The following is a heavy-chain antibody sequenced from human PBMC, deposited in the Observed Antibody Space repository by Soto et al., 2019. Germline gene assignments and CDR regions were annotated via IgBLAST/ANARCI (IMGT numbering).Heavy chain of an antibody. Sequence: PSETLSLTCTVSGGSVSSGSYYWSWIRQPPGKGLEWIGYIYYSGSTNYNPSLKSRVTISVDTSKNQFSLKLSSVTAADTAVYYCARHVTEGYCSSTSCYDYCGQGTLVTGSS. CDR2: IYYSGST. CDR1: GGSVSSGSYY. D-gene: IGHD2-2*01. J-gene: IGHJ4*02. CDR3: ARHVTEGYCSSTSCYDY. V-gene: IGHV4-61*01.